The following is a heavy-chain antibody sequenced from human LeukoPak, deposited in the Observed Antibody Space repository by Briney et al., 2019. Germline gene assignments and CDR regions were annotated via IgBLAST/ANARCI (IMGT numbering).Heavy chain of an antibody. CDR1: GFTFRSYE. CDR3: AKDINWASFES. Sequence: PGGSLRLSCAASGFTFRSYEMNWVRQAPGKGLEWVSGIIGSGGTTYYADSVKGRFTISRDNSKNTLYLQMNSLRAEDTALYYCAKDINWASFESWGQGTLVTVSS. CDR2: IIGSGGTT. V-gene: IGHV3-23*01. D-gene: IGHD7-27*01. J-gene: IGHJ4*02.